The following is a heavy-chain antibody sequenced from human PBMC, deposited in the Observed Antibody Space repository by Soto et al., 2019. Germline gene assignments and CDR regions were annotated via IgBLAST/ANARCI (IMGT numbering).Heavy chain of an antibody. CDR2: INHSGNT. Sequence: QVQLQQWGAGLLKPSETLSLTCAVYGGSFSGYYWSWIRQPPGKGLEWIGEINHSGNTNYNPSLKSRVTISVDTSKNQFSLKLSSVTAADTAVYYCATVGGYYYYYGMDVWGQGTTVTVSS. CDR1: GGSFSGYY. J-gene: IGHJ6*02. V-gene: IGHV4-34*01. CDR3: ATVGGYYYYYGMDV. D-gene: IGHD3-16*01.